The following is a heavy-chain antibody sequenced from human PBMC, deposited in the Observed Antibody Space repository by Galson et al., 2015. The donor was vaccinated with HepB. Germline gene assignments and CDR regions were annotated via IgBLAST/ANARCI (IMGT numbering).Heavy chain of an antibody. CDR2: IYYSGNT. D-gene: IGHD3-22*01. J-gene: IGHJ4*02. CDR3: ARQVVGYYDRSGELDH. Sequence: SETLSLTCTVSGASIISTSHYWGWIRQPPGKGLEWIGSIYYSGNTYYNPSLKSRVTISVDTSQNEFSLKLGSVTATDTAVYFCARQVVGYYDRSGELDHWGQGTLATVSS. CDR1: GASIISTSHY. V-gene: IGHV4-39*01.